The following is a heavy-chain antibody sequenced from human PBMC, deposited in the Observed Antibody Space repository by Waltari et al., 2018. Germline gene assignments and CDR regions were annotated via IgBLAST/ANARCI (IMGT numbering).Heavy chain of an antibody. Sequence: EVQLVESGGDLVQPGGSLRLSCAASGLTLSYFWMSWVRQTPGKGLEWVANIKQDGSVKYYVDSVKGRFTISRDNAKNSLYLQMNSLRVDDTAMYYRVRGGGSFDIWGQGTMVTVSS. CDR1: GLTLSYFW. J-gene: IGHJ3*02. CDR3: VRGGGSFDI. CDR2: IKQDGSVK. V-gene: IGHV3-7*01. D-gene: IGHD1-26*01.